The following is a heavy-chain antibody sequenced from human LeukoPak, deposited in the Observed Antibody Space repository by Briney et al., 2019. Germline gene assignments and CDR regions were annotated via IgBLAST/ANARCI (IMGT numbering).Heavy chain of an antibody. J-gene: IGHJ4*02. V-gene: IGHV3-53*01. Sequence: GGSLRLSCAASGFTVSSNYMSWVRQAPGKGLEWVSVIYSGGSTYYADSVKGRFTISRDNSKNTLYLQMNSLRAEDTAVYYCAKLGGYGSGTYHFDYWGQGTLVTVSS. CDR3: AKLGGYGSGTYHFDY. CDR1: GFTVSSNY. D-gene: IGHD3-10*01. CDR2: IYSGGST.